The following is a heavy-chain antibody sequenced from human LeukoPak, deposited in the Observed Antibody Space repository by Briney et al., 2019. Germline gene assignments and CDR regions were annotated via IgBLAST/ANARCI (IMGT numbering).Heavy chain of an antibody. CDR2: IYYSGST. CDR1: GGSISSYY. V-gene: IGHV4-59*01. Sequence: PSENLSLTCTVSGGSISSYYWSWIRQPPGKGLEWIGYIYYSGSTNYNPSLKSRVTISVDTSKNQFSLKLSSVTAADTAVYYCARSDHYYDTSGYYPWGQGTLVTASS. D-gene: IGHD3-22*01. J-gene: IGHJ5*02. CDR3: ARSDHYYDTSGYYP.